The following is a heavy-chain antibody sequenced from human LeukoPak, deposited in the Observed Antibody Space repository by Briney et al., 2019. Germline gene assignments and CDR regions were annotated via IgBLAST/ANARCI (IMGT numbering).Heavy chain of an antibody. J-gene: IGHJ1*01. CDR1: GFTFSSYA. CDR2: IRGSGVST. V-gene: IGHV3-23*01. Sequence: GESLRLSCAASGFTFSSYAMSWVRYAPWKGLKRLSDIRGSGVSTYYADSVKGRFTISRDNSKNTLYLQMNSLRAEDTALYYCANFYGSGSYLLPFQHWGQGTLVTVSS. D-gene: IGHD3-10*01. CDR3: ANFYGSGSYLLPFQH.